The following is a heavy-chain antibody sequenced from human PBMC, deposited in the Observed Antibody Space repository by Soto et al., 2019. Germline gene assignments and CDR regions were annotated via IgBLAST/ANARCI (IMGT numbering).Heavy chain of an antibody. Sequence: ASVKVSCKASGYTFTSYGISWVRQAPGRGLEWMGWISAYNGNTNYAQKLQGRVTMTTDTSTSTAYMELRSLRSDDTAVYYCARDGLRCTNGVCYLRDWFDPWGQGTLVTVSS. CDR2: ISAYNGNT. V-gene: IGHV1-18*04. CDR3: ARDGLRCTNGVCYLRDWFDP. CDR1: GYTFTSYG. J-gene: IGHJ5*02. D-gene: IGHD2-8*01.